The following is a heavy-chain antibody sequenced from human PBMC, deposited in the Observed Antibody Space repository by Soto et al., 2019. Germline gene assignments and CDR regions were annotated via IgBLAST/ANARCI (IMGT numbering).Heavy chain of an antibody. CDR1: GYTFTSYY. V-gene: IGHV1-46*01. CDR2: INPSGGST. Sequence: GASVKVSCKASGYTFTSYYMHWVRQAPGQGLEWMGIINPSGGSTNYAQKLQGRVAMTTDTSTSTAYMELRSLRSDDTAVYYCARGYESPYDFWSGYYTTGWFDPWGQGTLVTVSS. J-gene: IGHJ5*02. CDR3: ARGYESPYDFWSGYYTTGWFDP. D-gene: IGHD3-3*01.